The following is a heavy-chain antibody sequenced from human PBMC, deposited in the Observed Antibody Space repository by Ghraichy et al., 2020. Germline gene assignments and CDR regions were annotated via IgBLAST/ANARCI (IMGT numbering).Heavy chain of an antibody. J-gene: IGHJ6*02. CDR3: AGELYNWNDVVFLYYCYYGMDV. D-gene: IGHD1-20*01. CDR2: IYTSGST. CDR1: GGSISSYY. V-gene: IGHV4-4*07. Sequence: SETLSLTCTVSGGSISSYYWSWIRQPAGKGLEWIGRIYTSGSTNYNPSLKSRVTMSVDTSKNQFSLKLSSVTAADTAVYYCAGELYNWNDVVFLYYCYYGMDVWGQGTTVTVSS.